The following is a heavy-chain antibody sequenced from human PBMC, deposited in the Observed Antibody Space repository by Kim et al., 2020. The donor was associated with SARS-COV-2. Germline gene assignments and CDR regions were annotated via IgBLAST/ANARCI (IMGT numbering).Heavy chain of an antibody. Sequence: SETLSLTCAVYGGSFSGYYWSWIRQPPGKGLEWIGEINHSGSTNYNPSLKSRVTISVDTSKNQFSLKLSSVTAADTAVYYCARIIVGTMDVWGQGTTVTV. V-gene: IGHV4-34*01. J-gene: IGHJ6*02. CDR2: INHSGST. CDR1: GGSFSGYY. CDR3: ARIIVGTMDV. D-gene: IGHD2-15*01.